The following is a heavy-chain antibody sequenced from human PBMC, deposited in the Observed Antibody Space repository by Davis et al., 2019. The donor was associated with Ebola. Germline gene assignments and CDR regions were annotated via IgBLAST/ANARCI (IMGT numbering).Heavy chain of an antibody. D-gene: IGHD2-15*01. J-gene: IGHJ6*02. V-gene: IGHV4-34*01. CDR3: ARGPWRYCSGGSCYSYYYYGMDV. CDR2: INHSGST. CDR1: GGSFSGYY. Sequence: SETLSLTCAVYGGSFSGYYWSWIRQPPGKGLEWIGEINHSGSTHYNPSLKSRVTISVDTSKNQFSLKLSSVTAADTAVYYCARGPWRYCSGGSCYSYYYYGMDVWGQGTTVTVSS.